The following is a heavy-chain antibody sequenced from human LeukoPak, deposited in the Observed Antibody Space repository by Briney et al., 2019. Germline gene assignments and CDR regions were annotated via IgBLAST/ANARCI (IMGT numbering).Heavy chain of an antibody. CDR2: TFYRSKWYN. D-gene: IGHD2-21*01. CDR3: ARGVIASGFDF. CDR1: GDSVSSKSAA. Sequence: SQTLSLTCAISGDSVSSKSAAWSWIRQSPSRGLEWLGRTFYRSKWYNEYAVSAKSRIIINPDTTKNQFSLQLNSVTPEDTAVYYCARGVIASGFDFWGQGTQVAVSS. V-gene: IGHV6-1*01. J-gene: IGHJ4*02.